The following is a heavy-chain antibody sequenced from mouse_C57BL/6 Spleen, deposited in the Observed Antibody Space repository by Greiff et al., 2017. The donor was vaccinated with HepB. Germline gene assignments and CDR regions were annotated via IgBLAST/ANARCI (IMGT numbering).Heavy chain of an antibody. Sequence: VQRVESGPELVKPGASVKISCKASGYAFSSSWMNWVKQRPGKGLEWIGRIYPGDGDTNYNGKFKGKATLTADKSSSTAYMQLSSLTSEDSAVYFCARWVYDGPWFAYWGQGTLVTVSA. CDR2: IYPGDGDT. CDR3: ARWVYDGPWFAY. J-gene: IGHJ3*01. V-gene: IGHV1-82*01. D-gene: IGHD2-3*01. CDR1: GYAFSSSW.